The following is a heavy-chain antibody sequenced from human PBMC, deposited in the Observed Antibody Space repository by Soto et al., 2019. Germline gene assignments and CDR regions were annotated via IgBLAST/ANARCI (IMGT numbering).Heavy chain of an antibody. J-gene: IGHJ6*02. CDR1: GGTFSKYA. V-gene: IGHV1-69*13. CDR3: ARPLRDRNYYYGMAV. D-gene: IGHD3-22*01. Sequence: GASVKVSCKASGGTFSKYAFSWVRQAPGQGLEWLGGTIPMFGTPNYAQKFQGRVAISADESTATVYMELSNLRSEDTAVYFCARPLRDRNYYYGMAVWGQGTTVTVSS. CDR2: TIPMFGTP.